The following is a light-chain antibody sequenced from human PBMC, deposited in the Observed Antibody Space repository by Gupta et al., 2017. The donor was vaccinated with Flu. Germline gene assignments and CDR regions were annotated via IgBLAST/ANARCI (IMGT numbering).Light chain of an antibody. CDR3: QQRSSWPPMYT. Sequence: EVVLTQSPGTLSLSPGERATLSCRARQSISTYLAWYQQRPGQAPRLLIYGASNRATGIPARFSGSGSGTDFTLTISSLEPEDFAVYYCQQRSSWPPMYTFGQGTKLEIK. CDR1: QSISTY. V-gene: IGKV3-11*01. J-gene: IGKJ2*01. CDR2: GAS.